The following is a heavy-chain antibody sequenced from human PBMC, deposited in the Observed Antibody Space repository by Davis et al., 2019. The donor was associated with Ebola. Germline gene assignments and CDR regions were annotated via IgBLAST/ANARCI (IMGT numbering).Heavy chain of an antibody. V-gene: IGHV1-3*01. CDR3: ARDSLDCSSTSCYVWFDP. CDR1: GYTFTSYA. CDR2: INAGNGNT. Sequence: ASVKVSCKASGYTFTSYAMHWVRQAPGQRLEWMGWINAGNGNTKYSQKFQGRVTITRDTSASTAYMELSSLRSEDTAVYYCARDSLDCSSTSCYVWFDPWGQGTLVTVSS. J-gene: IGHJ5*02. D-gene: IGHD2-2*01.